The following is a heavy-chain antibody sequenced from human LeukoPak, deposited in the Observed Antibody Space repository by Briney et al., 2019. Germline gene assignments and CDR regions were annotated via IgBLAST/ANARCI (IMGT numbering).Heavy chain of an antibody. D-gene: IGHD3-22*01. J-gene: IGHJ4*02. V-gene: IGHV1-69*13. CDR3: AREAAMIDPPFLDY. CDR1: RGTFSSYA. Sequence: AVKVSCEASRGTFSSYAISWVRQAPVQGVECVGGIIPIFGTANYTQTFQGRVTITADESTSTTYIALSRLRSEDTAVYYCAREAAMIDPPFLDYWGQGTLVTVSS. CDR2: IIPIFGTA.